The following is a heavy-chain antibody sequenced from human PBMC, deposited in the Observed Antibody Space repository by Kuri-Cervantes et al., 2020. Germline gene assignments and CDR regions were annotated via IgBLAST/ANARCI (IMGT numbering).Heavy chain of an antibody. CDR1: GFTFSNYA. D-gene: IGHD4-17*01. V-gene: IGHV3-30*14. J-gene: IGHJ3*02. CDR3: ARAKTVTDAFDI. CDR2: ISYDGNSK. Sequence: GGSLRLSCAASGFTFSNYAMHWFRQAPGKGLGWLAAISYDGNSKYYADNVKGRFTISRENAKNSLYLQMNSLRAGDTAVYYCARAKTVTDAFDIWGQGTMVTVSS.